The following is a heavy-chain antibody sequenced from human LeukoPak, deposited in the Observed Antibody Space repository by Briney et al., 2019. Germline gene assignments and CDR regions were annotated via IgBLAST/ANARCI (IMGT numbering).Heavy chain of an antibody. Sequence: PSETLSLTCAVYGGSFSGYYWSWIRQPPGKGLEWIREINHSGSTNHNPSLKSRVTISVDTSKNQFSVKLSSVTAADTAVYYCARGGPVAGILYYFDYWGQGTLVTVSS. J-gene: IGHJ4*02. CDR3: ARGGPVAGILYYFDY. D-gene: IGHD6-19*01. CDR1: GGSFSGYY. V-gene: IGHV4-34*01. CDR2: INHSGST.